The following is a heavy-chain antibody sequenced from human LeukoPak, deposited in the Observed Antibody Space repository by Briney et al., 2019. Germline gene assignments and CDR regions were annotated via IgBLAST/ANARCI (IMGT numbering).Heavy chain of an antibody. CDR2: MNPNSGNT. J-gene: IGHJ5*02. Sequence: ASVKVSCKASGYTFTSYDINWVRQATGQGLEWMGWMNPNSGNTGSAQRFQGRITMTRDTSISTAYMELSSLRSEDTAVYYCARGPLVKLPSSFDPWGQGTLVTVSS. V-gene: IGHV1-8*01. CDR1: GYTFTSYD. D-gene: IGHD3-16*02. CDR3: ARGPLVKLPSSFDP.